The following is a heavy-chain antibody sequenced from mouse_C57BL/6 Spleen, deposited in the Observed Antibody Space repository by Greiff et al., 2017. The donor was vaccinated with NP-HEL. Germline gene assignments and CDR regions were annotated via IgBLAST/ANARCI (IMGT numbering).Heavy chain of an antibody. Sequence: VQLQQPGAELVMPGASVKLSCKASGYTFTSYWMHWVKQRPGQGLEWIGEIDPSDSYTNYNQKFKGKSTLTVDKSSSTAYMQLSSLTSEDSAVYYCARQLGTYYFDYWGQGTTLTVSS. CDR1: GYTFTSYW. V-gene: IGHV1-69*01. D-gene: IGHD3-1*01. J-gene: IGHJ2*01. CDR2: IDPSDSYT. CDR3: ARQLGTYYFDY.